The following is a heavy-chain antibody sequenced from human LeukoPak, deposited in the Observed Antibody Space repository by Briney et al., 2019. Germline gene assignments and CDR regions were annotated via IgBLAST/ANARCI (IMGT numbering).Heavy chain of an antibody. Sequence: ASVKVSCKAFGYTFTSNYMHWVRQAPGQGPEWMGVISPSGGSTTYAQKFQGRVTLTRDMSTSTDYLELSSLRPEDTAVYYCARELGGPFDYWGQGTLVTVSS. D-gene: IGHD1-26*01. CDR3: ARELGGPFDY. V-gene: IGHV1-46*01. CDR1: GYTFTSNY. CDR2: ISPSGGST. J-gene: IGHJ4*02.